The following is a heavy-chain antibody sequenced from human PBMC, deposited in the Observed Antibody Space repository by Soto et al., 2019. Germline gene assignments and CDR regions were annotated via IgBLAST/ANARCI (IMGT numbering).Heavy chain of an antibody. CDR1: GFTFTRYS. CDR2: ISSTTNYI. Sequence: GGSLRLSCAASGFTFTRYSMNWVRQAPGKGLEWVSSISSTTNYIYYADSMKGRFTVSRDNSKNSVYLEMNSLSAEDTALYYCARESEDLTSNFDYWGQGTLVTVSS. CDR3: ARESEDLTSNFDY. J-gene: IGHJ4*02. V-gene: IGHV3-21*01.